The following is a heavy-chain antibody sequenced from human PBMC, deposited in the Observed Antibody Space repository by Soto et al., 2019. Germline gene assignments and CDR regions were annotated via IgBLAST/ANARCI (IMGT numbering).Heavy chain of an antibody. Sequence: QVQLQESGPGLVKPSQTLSLTCTVSGGSISSGGYYWSWIRQHPGKGLEWIGYIYYSGSTYYNPSLKSRVTISVDTSKNQFSLKLSSVTAADTAVYYCARDRSWNDRNWFDPWGQGTLVTVSS. CDR2: IYYSGST. V-gene: IGHV4-31*03. CDR1: GGSISSGGYY. D-gene: IGHD1-1*01. J-gene: IGHJ5*02. CDR3: ARDRSWNDRNWFDP.